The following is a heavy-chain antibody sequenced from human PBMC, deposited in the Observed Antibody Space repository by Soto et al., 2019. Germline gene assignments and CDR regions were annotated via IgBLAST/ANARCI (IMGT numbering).Heavy chain of an antibody. V-gene: IGHV1-2*02. J-gene: IGHJ3*02. CDR3: ARGGGVGVAGSAAFDM. D-gene: IGHD3-3*01. Sequence: QLHLVQSGAVVKKPGASVTVSCSASGYPVTAYYMHWVRQAPGRGLEWMGGINPATGAAKYTQTFQGRVTMPGDTYTSTVFMELGGLTSEDTAVFYCARGGGVGVAGSAAFDMWGQGTLVTVSS. CDR2: INPATGAA. CDR1: GYPVTAYY.